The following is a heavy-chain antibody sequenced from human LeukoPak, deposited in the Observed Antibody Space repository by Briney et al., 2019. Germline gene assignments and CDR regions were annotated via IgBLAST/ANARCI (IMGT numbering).Heavy chain of an antibody. CDR1: GFTFSSYA. D-gene: IGHD6-13*01. Sequence: GRSLRLSCAASGFTFSSYAMHLVRQAPGKGLEWVAVISYDGSNKYYADSVKGRFTISRDNSKNTLYLQMNSLRAEDTAVYYCASLSLGIAAAGTGTRGRRFDYWGQGTLVTVSS. V-gene: IGHV3-30-3*01. CDR3: ASLSLGIAAAGTGTRGRRFDY. J-gene: IGHJ4*02. CDR2: ISYDGSNK.